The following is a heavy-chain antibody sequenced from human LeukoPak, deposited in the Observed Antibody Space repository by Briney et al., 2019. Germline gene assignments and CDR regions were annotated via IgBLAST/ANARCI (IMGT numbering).Heavy chain of an antibody. D-gene: IGHD2-2*02. J-gene: IGHJ5*02. V-gene: IGHV1-8*03. CDR2: MNPNSGST. CDR3: ARGSWGYCSSTSCYNNWFDP. Sequence: ASVKVSCKASGYTFTSYDINWVRQATGQGLEWMGWMNPNSGSTGYAQKFQGRVTITRNTSISTAYMELSSLRSEDTAVYYCARGSWGYCSSTSCYNNWFDPWGQGTLVTVSS. CDR1: GYTFTSYD.